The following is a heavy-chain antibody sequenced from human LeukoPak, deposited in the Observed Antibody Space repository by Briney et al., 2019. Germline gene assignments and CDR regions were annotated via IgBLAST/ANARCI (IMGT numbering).Heavy chain of an antibody. J-gene: IGHJ4*02. V-gene: IGHV3-48*03. D-gene: IGHD4-17*01. Sequence: GGSLRLSCAASGLTFSSYEMNWVRQAPGKGLEWVSHISSSRSTIYYADSVKGRFTISRDNAKNSLYLQMNSLRAEDTAVYYCARASDYGDYVARFDYWGQGTLVTVSS. CDR3: ARASDYGDYVARFDY. CDR2: ISSSRSTI. CDR1: GLTFSSYE.